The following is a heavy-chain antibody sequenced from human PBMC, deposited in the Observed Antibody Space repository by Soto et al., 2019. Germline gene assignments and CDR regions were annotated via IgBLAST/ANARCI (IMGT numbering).Heavy chain of an antibody. D-gene: IGHD3-3*01. CDR1: GYTFTSYG. J-gene: IGHJ5*02. Sequence: ASVKVSCKASGYTFTSYGISWVRQAPGQGLEWMGWISAYNGNTNYAQKLQGRVTMTTDTSTSTAYMELRSLRSDDTAVYYCARAPPRPQNHYDFWSGYYLEWFGPWGQGTLVPVSS. CDR3: ARAPPRPQNHYDFWSGYYLEWFGP. CDR2: ISAYNGNT. V-gene: IGHV1-18*01.